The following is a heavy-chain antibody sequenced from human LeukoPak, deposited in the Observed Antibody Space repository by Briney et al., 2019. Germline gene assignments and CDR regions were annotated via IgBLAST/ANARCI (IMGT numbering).Heavy chain of an antibody. J-gene: IGHJ6*02. D-gene: IGHD4/OR15-4a*01. CDR3: AREDPQTRVPEGMDV. Sequence: SETLSLTCTVSGGSISYYYWSWIRQSPGKGLEWIGYIYYSGTTNYNPSLKSRVTISVDTSKNQFSLQLRSATAADSAVYYCAREDPQTRVPEGMDVWGQGTTVTVSS. CDR1: GGSISYYY. CDR2: IYYSGTT. V-gene: IGHV4-59*01.